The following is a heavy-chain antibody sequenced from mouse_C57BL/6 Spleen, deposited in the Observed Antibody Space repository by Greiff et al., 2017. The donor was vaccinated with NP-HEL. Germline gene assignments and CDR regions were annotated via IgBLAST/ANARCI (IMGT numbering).Heavy chain of an antibody. D-gene: IGHD2-5*01. V-gene: IGHV5-9-1*02. Sequence: EVKLMESGEGLVKPGGSLKLSCAASGFTFSSYAMSWVRQTPEKRLEWVAYISSGGDYIYYADTVKGRFTISRDNARNTLYLQMSSLKSEDTAMYYCTRGGSNYPFDYWGQGTTLTVSS. CDR1: GFTFSSYA. CDR2: ISSGGDYI. CDR3: TRGGSNYPFDY. J-gene: IGHJ2*01.